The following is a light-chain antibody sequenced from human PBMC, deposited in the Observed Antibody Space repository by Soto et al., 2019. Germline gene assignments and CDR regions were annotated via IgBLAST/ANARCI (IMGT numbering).Light chain of an antibody. CDR1: QDISNY. Sequence: DIQMSQSPSSLSASVGDRVTITCQASQDISNYLNWYQHKPGKAPKLLIFRASNLETGVPSRFSRGGSGQPFTFTITSLQPEDIATYYCQQYDNLPSYTFGPGTKLEIK. CDR2: RAS. J-gene: IGKJ2*01. V-gene: IGKV1-33*01. CDR3: QQYDNLPSYT.